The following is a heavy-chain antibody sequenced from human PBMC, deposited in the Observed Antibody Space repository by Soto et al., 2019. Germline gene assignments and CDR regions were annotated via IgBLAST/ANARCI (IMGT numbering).Heavy chain of an antibody. D-gene: IGHD1-26*01. CDR2: TYYRSKWYN. J-gene: IGHJ3*02. Sequence: PSQTLSLTCAISGDSVSSNSAAWNWIRQSPSRGLEWLGRTYYRSKWYNDYAVSVKSRITINPDTSKNQFSLQLNSVTPEDTAVYYCARDSWGIVGATLRSGPRKAFDIWGQGTMVTVSS. CDR1: GDSVSSNSAA. CDR3: ARDSWGIVGATLRSGPRKAFDI. V-gene: IGHV6-1*01.